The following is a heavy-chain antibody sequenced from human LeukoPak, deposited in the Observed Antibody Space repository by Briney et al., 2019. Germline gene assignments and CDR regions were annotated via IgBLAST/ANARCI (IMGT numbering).Heavy chain of an antibody. D-gene: IGHD3-10*01. V-gene: IGHV2-5*02. J-gene: IGHJ5*01. CDR1: GFSLRTRGGG. Sequence: SGPTLVQPTQTLTLTCTFSGFSLRTRGGGVGWIRQPPGKALEWLSLISWDDDKRYSPARKSRRTITKDTTKKQEVRTMSNMDPVETATYYCAHRLKDNMVRGVWFDSWGQGTLVSVSS. CDR2: ISWDDDK. CDR3: AHRLKDNMVRGVWFDS.